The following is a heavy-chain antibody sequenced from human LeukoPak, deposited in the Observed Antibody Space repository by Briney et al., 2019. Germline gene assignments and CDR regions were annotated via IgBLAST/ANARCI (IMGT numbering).Heavy chain of an antibody. Sequence: PSETLSLTCAVYGXSFSGYYWSWIRQPPGKGREWIGDINHSGSTNYNPSLKSRITISVDKSKNQFSLKLSSVTAADTAVYYCARASTDLLFKWQYPATDWGQGTLVTVSS. V-gene: IGHV4-34*01. CDR2: INHSGST. J-gene: IGHJ4*02. D-gene: IGHD3-10*01. CDR1: GXSFSGYY. CDR3: ARASTDLLFKWQYPATD.